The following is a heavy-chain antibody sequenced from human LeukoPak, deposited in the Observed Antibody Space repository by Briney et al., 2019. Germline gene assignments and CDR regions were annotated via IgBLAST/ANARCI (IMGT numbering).Heavy chain of an antibody. Sequence: SETLSLTCTVSGGSTSSYYWSWIRQPPGKGLEWIGYIYYSGSTNYNPSLKSRVTISVDTSKNQFSLKLSSVTAADTAVYYRARDRKGSGYSYGYDYWGQGTLVTVSS. CDR1: GGSTSSYY. CDR2: IYYSGST. D-gene: IGHD5-18*01. J-gene: IGHJ4*02. V-gene: IGHV4-59*01. CDR3: ARDRKGSGYSYGYDY.